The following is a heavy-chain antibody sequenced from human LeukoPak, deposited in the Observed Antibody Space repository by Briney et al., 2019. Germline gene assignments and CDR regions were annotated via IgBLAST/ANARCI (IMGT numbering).Heavy chain of an antibody. CDR2: ISWNSGFI. Sequence: PGGSLRLSCAASGFTFDDYAMHWVRQAPGKGLEWVSSISWNSGFIDYADSVKGRVTISRDNAKNFLYLQMNSLRAEDTALYYCVKDGPQRTLARGFVNWFDSWGQGTPVTVTS. D-gene: IGHD3-10*01. V-gene: IGHV3-9*01. CDR3: VKDGPQRTLARGFVNWFDS. CDR1: GFTFDDYA. J-gene: IGHJ5*01.